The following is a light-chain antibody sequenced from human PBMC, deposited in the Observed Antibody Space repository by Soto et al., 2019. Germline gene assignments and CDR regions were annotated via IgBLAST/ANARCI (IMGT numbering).Light chain of an antibody. V-gene: IGKV1-5*03. CDR1: QSIGTW. Sequence: DIQMTQSPSTLSASVGDRVTITCRASQSIGTWLAWYQQKPGKAPNLLIYKASSLESGVPSRFSGSGSGIEFTLTISSLQPDDFATYYCHQYNTYHTFGQGTKLEIK. CDR3: HQYNTYHT. CDR2: KAS. J-gene: IGKJ2*01.